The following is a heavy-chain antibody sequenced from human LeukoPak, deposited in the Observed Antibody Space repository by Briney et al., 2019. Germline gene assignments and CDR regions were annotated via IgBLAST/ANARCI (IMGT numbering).Heavy chain of an antibody. D-gene: IGHD3-22*01. CDR2: IYPGDFDT. CDR1: GYSFTCYW. V-gene: IGHV5-51*01. CDR3: ARHPLDSSGYYYFDY. J-gene: IGHJ4*02. Sequence: GESLKISCKGSGYSFTCYWIGWVRQMPGKGLAWMGIIYPGDFDTRYSPSFQGQVTISADKSISTAYLQWRSLKASDTAMYYCARHPLDSSGYYYFDYWGQGTLVTVSS.